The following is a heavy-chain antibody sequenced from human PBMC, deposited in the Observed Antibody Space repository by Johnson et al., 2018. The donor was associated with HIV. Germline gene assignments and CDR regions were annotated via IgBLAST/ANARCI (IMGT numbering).Heavy chain of an antibody. CDR3: SSPWYYDMYAFDI. CDR2: IRTSSSTI. Sequence: QVLLVESGGGLVKPGGSLRLSCAASGFTFSDYYMSWIRQAPGKGPEWISYIRTSSSTIYYADSVKGRFTISRDNSKNTVYLQMNSLRPEDTAVYYCSSPWYYDMYAFDIWGQGTLVTVSS. J-gene: IGHJ3*02. D-gene: IGHD3-22*01. V-gene: IGHV3-11*04. CDR1: GFTFSDYY.